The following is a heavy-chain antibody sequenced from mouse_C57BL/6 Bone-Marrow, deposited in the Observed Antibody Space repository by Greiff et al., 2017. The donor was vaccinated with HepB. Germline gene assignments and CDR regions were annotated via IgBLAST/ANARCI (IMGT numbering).Heavy chain of an antibody. V-gene: IGHV1-19*01. Sequence: DVKLQESGPVLVKPGASVKMSCKASGYTFTDYYMNWVKQSHGKSLEWIGVINPYNGGTSYNQKFKGKATLTVDNSSSTAYMELNSLTSEDSAVYYCARDYYGSSPFAYWGHGTLVTVSA. D-gene: IGHD1-1*01. J-gene: IGHJ3*01. CDR1: GYTFTDYY. CDR3: ARDYYGSSPFAY. CDR2: INPYNGGT.